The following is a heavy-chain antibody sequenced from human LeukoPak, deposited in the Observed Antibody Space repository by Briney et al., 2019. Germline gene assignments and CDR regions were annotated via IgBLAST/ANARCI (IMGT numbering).Heavy chain of an antibody. D-gene: IGHD6-25*01. CDR1: GGSISSGDYY. CDR2: IYYSGST. Sequence: SXTLSLTCTVSGGSISSGDYYWSWIRQPPGKGLEWIGTIYYSGSTYYNPALKSRVTISVNTSKNQFSVNLTSVTAADTAMYYCARHRSGYYRSFDPWGQGTLVTVSS. V-gene: IGHV4-39*01. CDR3: ARHRSGYYRSFDP. J-gene: IGHJ5*02.